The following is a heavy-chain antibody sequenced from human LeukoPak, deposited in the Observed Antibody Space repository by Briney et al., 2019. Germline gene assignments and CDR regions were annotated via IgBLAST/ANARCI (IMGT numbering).Heavy chain of an antibody. CDR2: IRGGGGSA. V-gene: IGHV3-23*01. CDR1: GFTFSAYA. Sequence: GGSLRLSCTASGFTFSAYAMMWVRQAPGKGPEWVSAIRGGGGSAFYVDSVKGRFTISRDNSKYTLFLQMNSLRAEDTAVYYCARDPNGDYIGAFDMWGPGTMVTVSS. D-gene: IGHD4-17*01. J-gene: IGHJ3*02. CDR3: ARDPNGDYIGAFDM.